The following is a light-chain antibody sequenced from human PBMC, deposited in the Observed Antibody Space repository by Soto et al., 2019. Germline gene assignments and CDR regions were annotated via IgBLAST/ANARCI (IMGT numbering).Light chain of an antibody. Sequence: QAVVTQESSLTVSPGGTVTLTCGSSTGAVTSGHFPYWFQQKPGQAPRTLIYDTSYKHSWTPARFSGSLLGGKAALTLSGAQSDDEAEYYCLLSCGVTRVFGGGTKLTVL. V-gene: IGLV7-46*01. J-gene: IGLJ3*02. CDR3: LLSCGVTRV. CDR2: DTS. CDR1: TGAVTSGHF.